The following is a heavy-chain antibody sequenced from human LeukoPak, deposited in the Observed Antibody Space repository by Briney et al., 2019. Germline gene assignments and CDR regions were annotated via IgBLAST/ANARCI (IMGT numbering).Heavy chain of an antibody. J-gene: IGHJ4*02. Sequence: GGSLRLSCAGSGFTFSTYAMSWVRQAPGKGLEWVSAISGSGGSTNYADSVKGRFTISRDNSKNTLYLQMNSLRAEDTAVYYCAKALELERRVYDYWGQGTLVTVSS. V-gene: IGHV3-23*01. D-gene: IGHD1-1*01. CDR3: AKALELERRVYDY. CDR2: ISGSGGST. CDR1: GFTFSTYA.